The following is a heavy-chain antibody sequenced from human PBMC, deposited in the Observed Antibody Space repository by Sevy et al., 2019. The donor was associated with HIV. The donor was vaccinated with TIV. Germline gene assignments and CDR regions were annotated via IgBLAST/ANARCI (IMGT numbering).Heavy chain of an antibody. CDR1: GGSISSYY. D-gene: IGHD4-17*01. CDR3: ARVYGDNVGAFDI. J-gene: IGHJ3*02. CDR2: IYYSGST. Sequence: SETLSLTCTVSGGSISSYYWSWIRQPPGKGLEWIGYIYYSGSTNYNPSLKSRVTISVDTSKNQVSLKLSSVTAADTAVYYCARVYGDNVGAFDIWGQGTMVTVSS. V-gene: IGHV4-59*01.